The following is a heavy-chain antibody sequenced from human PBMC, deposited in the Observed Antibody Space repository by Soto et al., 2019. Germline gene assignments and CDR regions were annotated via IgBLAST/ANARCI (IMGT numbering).Heavy chain of an antibody. J-gene: IGHJ4*02. CDR1: GFTCSSYA. CDR3: AKRASSGWAYVDF. CDR2: ISGSGGST. V-gene: IGHV3-23*01. D-gene: IGHD6-19*01. Sequence: EVQLLESGGGLVQPGGSLRLSCAAAGFTCSSYAMSWVRQAPGKGLEWVSAISGSGGSTYYADSVKGRFTISRDNSKNTLELQMNSLRGVDRAVYYCAKRASSGWAYVDFWLQGILVTVSS.